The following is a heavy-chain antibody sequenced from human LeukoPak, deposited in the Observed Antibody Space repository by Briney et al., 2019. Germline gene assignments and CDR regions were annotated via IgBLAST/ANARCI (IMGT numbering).Heavy chain of an antibody. J-gene: IGHJ4*02. Sequence: SGGSLRLSCAASGFTFSSYILNWVRQAPGKGLEWVSSISSSTTYIYYADSVKGRFTISRDNAKNSLYLQMNSLRAEDTAVYYCASTRGEGYWGQGTLVTVSS. CDR3: ASTRGEGY. V-gene: IGHV3-21*04. CDR2: ISSSTTYI. D-gene: IGHD3-10*01. CDR1: GFTFSSYI.